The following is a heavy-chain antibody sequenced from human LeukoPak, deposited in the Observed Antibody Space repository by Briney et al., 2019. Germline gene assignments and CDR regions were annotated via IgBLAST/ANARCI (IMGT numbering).Heavy chain of an antibody. Sequence: SETLSLTCTVSGGSISSYYWSWIRQPPGKGLEWIGYIYYSGSTNYNPSLKSRVTISVDTSKNQFSLKLSSVTAADTAVYYCARGAYSSGPFRLWGQGTLVTVSS. CDR2: IYYSGST. D-gene: IGHD6-19*01. J-gene: IGHJ4*02. CDR1: GGSISSYY. CDR3: ARGAYSSGPFRL. V-gene: IGHV4-59*01.